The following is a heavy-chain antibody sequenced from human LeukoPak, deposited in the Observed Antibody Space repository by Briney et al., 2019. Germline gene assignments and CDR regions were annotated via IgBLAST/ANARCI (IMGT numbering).Heavy chain of an antibody. D-gene: IGHD3-22*01. J-gene: IGHJ4*02. CDR3: ARGRVGHVEWLLHVDY. V-gene: IGHV1-46*01. CDR2: INPSGGST. CDR1: GYTFTSYY. Sequence: ASVKVSCKASGYTFTSYYMHWVRQAPGQGLEWMGIINPSGGSTSYAQKFQGRVTMTRDTSTSTVYMELSSLRSEDTAVYYCARGRVGHVEWLLHVDYWGQGTLVTVSS.